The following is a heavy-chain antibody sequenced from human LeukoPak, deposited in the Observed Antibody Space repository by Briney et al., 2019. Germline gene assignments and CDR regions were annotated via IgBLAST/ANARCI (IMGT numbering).Heavy chain of an antibody. CDR3: ARGWLAETTVVTPYNY. Sequence: ASVKVSCKASGGTFSSYAISWVRQAPGQGLEWMGGIIPIFGTPNYAQKFQGRVTITADESTSTAYMELSSLRSEDTAVYYCARGWLAETTVVTPYNYWGQGTLVTVSS. CDR1: GGTFSSYA. J-gene: IGHJ4*02. CDR2: IIPIFGTP. D-gene: IGHD4-23*01. V-gene: IGHV1-69*01.